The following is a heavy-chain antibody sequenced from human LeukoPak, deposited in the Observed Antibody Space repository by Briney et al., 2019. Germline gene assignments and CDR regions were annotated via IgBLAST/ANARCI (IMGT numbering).Heavy chain of an antibody. CDR3: VYIEYSSSWYVDY. CDR1: GGSISSYY. Sequence: SETLSLTCTVSGGSISSYYWSWIRQPAGKGLEWIGRIYTSGSTNYNPSLKSRVTMSVDTSKNQFSLKLSSVTASDTAVYYCVYIEYSSSWYVDYWGQGTLVTVSS. V-gene: IGHV4-4*07. D-gene: IGHD6-13*01. J-gene: IGHJ4*02. CDR2: IYTSGST.